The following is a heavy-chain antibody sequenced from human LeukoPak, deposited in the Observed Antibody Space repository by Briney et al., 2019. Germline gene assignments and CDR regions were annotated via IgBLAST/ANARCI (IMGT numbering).Heavy chain of an antibody. D-gene: IGHD6-6*01. Sequence: SETLSLTCTVSGDSVSSSSYYWGWIRQPPGKGLEWIGSIYYSGNTYYNPSLRSRVTMSVDTSKNQVSLKLSSVTVADTAVHYCASETSSCFDYWGQGILVTVSS. V-gene: IGHV4-39*01. J-gene: IGHJ4*02. CDR1: GDSVSSSSYY. CDR3: ASETSSCFDY. CDR2: IYYSGNT.